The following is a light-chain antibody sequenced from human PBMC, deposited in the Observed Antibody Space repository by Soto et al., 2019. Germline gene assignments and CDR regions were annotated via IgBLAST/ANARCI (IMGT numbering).Light chain of an antibody. CDR1: QSVSSN. CDR3: QQYNNWLALT. V-gene: IGKV3-15*01. J-gene: IGKJ4*01. CDR2: GAS. Sequence: EIVMTQSPATLSVSPGERATLSCRASQSVSSNLAWYQQKPGTAPRLLIYGASTRATGIPARFSGSGSGTEFTLTISSLQSEDFAVYYCQQYNNWLALTFGGGTKVDI.